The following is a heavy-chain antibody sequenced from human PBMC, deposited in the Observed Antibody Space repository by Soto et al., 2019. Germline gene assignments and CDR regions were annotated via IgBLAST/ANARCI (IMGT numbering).Heavy chain of an antibody. CDR3: ARAQNPLYCSSTSCYDNWFDP. Sequence: QVQLVQSGAEVKKPGASVKVSCKASGYTFTGYYMHWVRQDPGQGLEWMGWINPNSGGTNYAQKFQGWVTMTRDTSISTAYMELSRLRSDDTAVYYCARAQNPLYCSSTSCYDNWFDPWGQGTLVTVSS. CDR2: INPNSGGT. CDR1: GYTFTGYY. D-gene: IGHD2-2*01. J-gene: IGHJ5*02. V-gene: IGHV1-2*04.